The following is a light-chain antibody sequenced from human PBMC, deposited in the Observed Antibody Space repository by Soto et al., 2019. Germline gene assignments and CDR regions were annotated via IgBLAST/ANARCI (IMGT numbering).Light chain of an antibody. J-gene: IGKJ4*01. V-gene: IGKV2-28*01. CDR3: AQGLATPFT. CDR1: QNLLHGNGYNY. Sequence: EIVLTHSPLSLPFTPGDPASISCMSSQNLLHGNGYNYLNWYLQKPGQSPQLLIYLGSNRASGVPDRFSGSGSGTDFTLTINRVEAEDVGLYFCAQGLATPFTFGGGTKVDI. CDR2: LGS.